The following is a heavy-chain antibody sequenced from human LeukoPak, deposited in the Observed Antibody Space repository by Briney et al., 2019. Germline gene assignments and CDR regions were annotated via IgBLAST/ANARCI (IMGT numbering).Heavy chain of an antibody. D-gene: IGHD3-22*01. CDR2: IYYSGST. V-gene: IGHV4-59*01. CDR1: GGSISSYY. CDR3: ARVLNTLSSSGRYGRYAFDI. J-gene: IGHJ3*02. Sequence: SETLSLTCTVSGGSISSYYWSWIRQPPGNRLEWIGYIYYSGSTNYNPSLKSRVTISVDTSKNQFSLKLSSVTAADTAVYYCARVLNTLSSSGRYGRYAFDIWGQGTMVTVSS.